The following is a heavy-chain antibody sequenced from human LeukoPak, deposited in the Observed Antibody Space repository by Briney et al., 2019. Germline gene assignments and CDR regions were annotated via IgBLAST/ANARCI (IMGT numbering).Heavy chain of an antibody. CDR1: GFTFRNYG. CDR2: IWSAENNK. CDR3: AKDDDVSSRYSRFEN. D-gene: IGHD3-22*01. J-gene: IGHJ4*02. Sequence: GSLRLSCAASGFTFRNYGMHWVRQAPGKGLEWVAVIWSAENNKYYADSVQGRFTISRDNSKNTVFLQMNSLRAEDTAVYYCAKDDDVSSRYSRFENWGQGTLVTVSS. V-gene: IGHV3-33*06.